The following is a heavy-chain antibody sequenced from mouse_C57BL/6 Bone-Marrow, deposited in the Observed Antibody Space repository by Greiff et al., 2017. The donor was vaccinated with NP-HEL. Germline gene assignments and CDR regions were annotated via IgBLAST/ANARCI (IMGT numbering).Heavy chain of an antibody. CDR1: GYTFTSYW. CDR2: IHPNSGST. CDR3: AREGITTVVVDY. V-gene: IGHV1-64*01. J-gene: IGHJ2*01. D-gene: IGHD1-1*01. Sequence: QVQLQQPGAELVKPGASVKLSCKASGYTFTSYWMHWVKPRPGQGLEWIGMIHPNSGSTNYNEKFKSKATLTVDKSSSTAYMQLSSLTSEDSAVYYCAREGITTVVVDYWGQGTTLTVSS.